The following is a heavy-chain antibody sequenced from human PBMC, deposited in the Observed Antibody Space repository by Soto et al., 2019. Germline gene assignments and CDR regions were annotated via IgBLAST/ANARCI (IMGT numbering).Heavy chain of an antibody. CDR3: ARSYGSGSYYSHPIDY. V-gene: IGHV4-31*03. J-gene: IGHJ4*02. CDR2: IYYSGST. Sequence: QVQLQESGPGLVKPSQTLSLPCTVSGGSISSGGYYWSWIRQHPGKGLEWIGYIYYSGSTYYNPSLKSRVTISVDTSKNRFSLKLSSVTAADTAVYYCARSYGSGSYYSHPIDYWGQGTLVTVSS. CDR1: GGSISSGGYY. D-gene: IGHD3-10*01.